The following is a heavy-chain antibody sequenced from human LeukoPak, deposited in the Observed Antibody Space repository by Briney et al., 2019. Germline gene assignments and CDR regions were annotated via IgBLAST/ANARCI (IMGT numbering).Heavy chain of an antibody. V-gene: IGHV3-23*01. Sequence: PGGSLRLSCAASGFTFNTYAMTWLRLAPGKGLEWVSGITGNGRRTYYADSVKGRFTISRDNSKNTLYLQMNSLRAEDTAVFYCARRDYSDTNNYFPVSYHWGQGTLVTVSS. CDR1: GFTFNTYA. CDR3: ARRDYSDTNNYFPVSYH. CDR2: ITGNGRRT. J-gene: IGHJ5*02. D-gene: IGHD3-22*01.